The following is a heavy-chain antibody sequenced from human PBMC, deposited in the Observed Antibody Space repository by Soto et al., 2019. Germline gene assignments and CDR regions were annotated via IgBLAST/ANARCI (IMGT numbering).Heavy chain of an antibody. CDR3: AKRSHIVVVPAARKYYFDY. D-gene: IGHD2-2*01. Sequence: GGSLRLSCAASGFTFSSYAMSWVRQAPGKGLEWVSAISGSGGSTYYADSVKGRFTISRDNSKNTLYLQMNSLRAEDTAVYYCAKRSHIVVVPAARKYYFDYWGQGTLVTVSS. CDR2: ISGSGGST. J-gene: IGHJ4*02. V-gene: IGHV3-23*01. CDR1: GFTFSSYA.